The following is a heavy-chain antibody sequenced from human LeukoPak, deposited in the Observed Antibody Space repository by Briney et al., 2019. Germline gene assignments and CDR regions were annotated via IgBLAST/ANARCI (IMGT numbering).Heavy chain of an antibody. CDR2: IKSKTNGETR. CDR1: GFTLSNAW. Sequence: GGSLRLSCAASGFTLSNAWINWVSQAPGRGLEWVGLIKSKTNGETRDYAAPVKGRFTISRDDSDNTLYLQMNSLKTEDTAVYYCTRRGYYYMDVWGKGTTVTVSS. J-gene: IGHJ6*03. V-gene: IGHV3-15*01. CDR3: TRRGYYYMDV.